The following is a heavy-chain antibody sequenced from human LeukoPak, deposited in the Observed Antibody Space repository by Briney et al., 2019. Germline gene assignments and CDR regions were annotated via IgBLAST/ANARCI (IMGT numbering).Heavy chain of an antibody. CDR3: ARDIIHSSGLPNY. V-gene: IGHV3-7*01. CDR1: GFTFSIYW. D-gene: IGHD3-22*01. J-gene: IGHJ4*02. Sequence: GGSLRLSCAASGFTFSIYWMSWVRQAPGKGLEWVANIKEDGSEKYCVDSVKGRFTISRDNAKNSLYLQMNSLRAEDTAVYYCARDIIHSSGLPNYWGQGTLVTVSS. CDR2: IKEDGSEK.